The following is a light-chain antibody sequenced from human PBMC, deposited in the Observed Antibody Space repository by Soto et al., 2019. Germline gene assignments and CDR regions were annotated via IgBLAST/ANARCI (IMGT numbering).Light chain of an antibody. Sequence: SYELAQPPSVSVAPGQTARITCGGNNIGSKSVHWYQQKPGQAPVLVVYDDSDRPSGIPERFSGSNSGNTATLTISSVEAGDEADYYCQVWDSSSDHRYVFGTGTKVTVL. V-gene: IGLV3-21*02. CDR1: NIGSKS. J-gene: IGLJ1*01. CDR3: QVWDSSSDHRYV. CDR2: DDS.